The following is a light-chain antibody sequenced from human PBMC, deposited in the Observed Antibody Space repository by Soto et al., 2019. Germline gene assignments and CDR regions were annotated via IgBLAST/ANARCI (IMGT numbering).Light chain of an antibody. CDR2: EVT. Sequence: QSARTQPASVSGSPGQSITISCTGTPNDIGGFNAVSWYRRHSGTAPRLLIYEVTNRPAGVSDRFSGSKSGITASLTISGLQADDEADYFCFSYTRSRTWIFGGGPKLTVL. CDR3: FSYTRSRTWI. V-gene: IGLV2-14*01. CDR1: PNDIGGFNA. J-gene: IGLJ2*01.